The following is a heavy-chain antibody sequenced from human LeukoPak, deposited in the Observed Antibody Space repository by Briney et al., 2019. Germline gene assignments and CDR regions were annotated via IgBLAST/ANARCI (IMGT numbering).Heavy chain of an antibody. Sequence: GGSLRLSCAASGFTSDDYAMHWVRQAPGKGLEWVSGISWNSGSIGYADSVKGRFTISRDNAKNSLYLQMNSLRAEDTALYYCAKDQGSGYYEGYFDYWGQGTLVTVSS. CDR1: GFTSDDYA. D-gene: IGHD3-22*01. J-gene: IGHJ4*02. CDR2: ISWNSGSI. CDR3: AKDQGSGYYEGYFDY. V-gene: IGHV3-9*02.